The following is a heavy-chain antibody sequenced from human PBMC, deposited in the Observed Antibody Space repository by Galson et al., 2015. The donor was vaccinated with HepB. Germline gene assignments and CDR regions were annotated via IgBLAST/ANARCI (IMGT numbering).Heavy chain of an antibody. J-gene: IGHJ4*02. CDR1: GYTFTGYY. Sequence: SVKVSCKASGYTFTGYYMHWVRQAPGQGLEWMGWINPNSGGTNYAQKFQGWVTMTRDTSSSTAYIELSRLRSDDTAVYYCARGGYSYGFFGPEDYWGQGTLVTVSS. CDR2: INPNSGGT. D-gene: IGHD5-18*01. CDR3: ARGGYSYGFFGPEDY. V-gene: IGHV1-2*04.